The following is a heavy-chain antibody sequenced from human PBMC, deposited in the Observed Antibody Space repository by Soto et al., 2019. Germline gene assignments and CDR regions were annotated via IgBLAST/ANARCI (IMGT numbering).Heavy chain of an antibody. CDR1: GFTFSSYW. Sequence: GGSLRLSCAASGFTFSSYWMSWVRQAPGKGLEWVANIKQDGSEKYYVDSVKGRFTISRDNAKNSLYLQMNSLRAEDTAVYYCARVGVTMVRGVIIPDFDYWAQGTLVTVSS. D-gene: IGHD3-10*01. V-gene: IGHV3-7*01. J-gene: IGHJ4*02. CDR3: ARVGVTMVRGVIIPDFDY. CDR2: IKQDGSEK.